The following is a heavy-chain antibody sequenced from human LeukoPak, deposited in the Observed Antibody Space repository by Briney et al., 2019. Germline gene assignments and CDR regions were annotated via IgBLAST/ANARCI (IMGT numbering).Heavy chain of an antibody. Sequence: SETLSLTCTVSGGSISSYYWSWIRQPPGKGLEWIGYIYYSGSTNYNPSLKSRDTISVDTSKNQFSLKLSSVTAADTAVYYCARRIAARFDYWGQGTLVTVSS. CDR2: IYYSGST. J-gene: IGHJ4*02. V-gene: IGHV4-59*08. D-gene: IGHD6-6*01. CDR3: ARRIAARFDY. CDR1: GGSISSYY.